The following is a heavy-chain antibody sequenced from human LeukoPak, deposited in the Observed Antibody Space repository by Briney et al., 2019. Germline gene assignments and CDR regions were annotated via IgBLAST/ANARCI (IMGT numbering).Heavy chain of an antibody. D-gene: IGHD4-17*01. J-gene: IGHJ4*02. V-gene: IGHV3-74*01. Sequence: PGRPLRLSCAASGFTFSSYWMHWVRQAPGKGLVWVSRINSDGSSTSYADSVKGRFTISRDNAKNTLYLQMDSLRAEDTAVYYCAIPLYGEVDASPDYWGQGTLVTVSS. CDR2: INSDGSST. CDR3: AIPLYGEVDASPDY. CDR1: GFTFSSYW.